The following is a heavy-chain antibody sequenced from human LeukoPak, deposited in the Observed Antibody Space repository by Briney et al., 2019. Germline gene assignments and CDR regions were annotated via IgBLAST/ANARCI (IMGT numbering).Heavy chain of an antibody. CDR2: INSEGIIT. Sequence: PGGSLRLSCEASGFTFSHYWMHWVRQAPGKGLVWVSRINSEGIITSYADSVKGRFTISRDNSKNTLYLQMNSLRAEDTAVYYCAKGGYYYDSSGYGDYWGQGTLVTVSS. V-gene: IGHV3-74*03. CDR1: GFTFSHYW. D-gene: IGHD3-22*01. CDR3: AKGGYYYDSSGYGDY. J-gene: IGHJ4*02.